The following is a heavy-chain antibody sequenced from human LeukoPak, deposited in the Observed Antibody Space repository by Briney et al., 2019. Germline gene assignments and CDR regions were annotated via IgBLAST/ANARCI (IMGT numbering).Heavy chain of an antibody. Sequence: ASVKVSCKASGYTFTSYGISWVRQAPGQGLEWMGWISAYNGNTNYAQKLQGRVTMTTDTSTSTAYMELRSLRSDDTAVYYCAKNRVRSVVAATQGFDYWGQGTLVTVSS. J-gene: IGHJ4*02. D-gene: IGHD2-15*01. V-gene: IGHV1-18*01. CDR1: GYTFTSYG. CDR2: ISAYNGNT. CDR3: AKNRVRSVVAATQGFDY.